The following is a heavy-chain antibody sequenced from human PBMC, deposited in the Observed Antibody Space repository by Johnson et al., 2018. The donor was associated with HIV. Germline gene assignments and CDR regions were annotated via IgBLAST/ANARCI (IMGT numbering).Heavy chain of an antibody. J-gene: IGHJ3*02. CDR1: GFTFSSYG. CDR3: AKDRHCGGDCYTDDAFDI. Sequence: PGRSLRLSCAASGFTFSSYGMHWVRQAPGKGLEWVAVISYDGSNKYYADSVKGRFTIFRDNSKNTLYLQMNSLRAEDTALYYCAKDRHCGGDCYTDDAFDIWGQGT. D-gene: IGHD2-21*02. CDR2: ISYDGSNK. V-gene: IGHV3-30*18.